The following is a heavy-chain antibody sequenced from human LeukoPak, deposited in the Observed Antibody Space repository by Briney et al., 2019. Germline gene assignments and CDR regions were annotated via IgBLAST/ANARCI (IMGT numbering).Heavy chain of an antibody. V-gene: IGHV4-39*01. D-gene: IGHD3-3*01. CDR2: IYYSGST. J-gene: IGHJ4*02. CDR3: ARRVYDFWSGYRAIDY. Sequence: SETLSLTCTVSGGSISSSSYYWGWIRQPPGKGLEWIGSIYYSGSTYYNPSLKSRVTISVDTSKNQFSLKLSSVTAADTAVYYCARRVYDFWSGYRAIDYWGQGTLVTVSS. CDR1: GGSISSSSYY.